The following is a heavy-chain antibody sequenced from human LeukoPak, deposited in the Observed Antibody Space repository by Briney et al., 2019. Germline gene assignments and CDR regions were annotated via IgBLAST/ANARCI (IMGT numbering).Heavy chain of an antibody. CDR1: GYPFGNYG. CDR3: ARVEYCNVGNCYFSPGAY. D-gene: IGHD2-15*01. CDR2: ISGFNGNT. Sequence: ASVKVSCKAAGYPFGNYGIKWVRQAPGQGLEWVGWISGFNGNTNYAQNFHDRVTMTTDTSTTTAYMELRNLRSDDTAVYYCARVEYCNVGNCYFSPGAYWGQGTLVTVSS. V-gene: IGHV1-18*01. J-gene: IGHJ4*02.